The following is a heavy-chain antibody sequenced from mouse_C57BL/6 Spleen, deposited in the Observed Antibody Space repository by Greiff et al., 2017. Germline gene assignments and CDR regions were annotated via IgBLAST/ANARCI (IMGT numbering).Heavy chain of an antibody. CDR2: IHPNSGST. CDR3: ARFLAHYSHFAD. J-gene: IGHJ3*01. Sequence: VQLQQPGAELVKPGASVKLSCKASGYTFTSYWMHWVKQRPGQGLEWIGMIHPNSGSTNYNEKFKSKATLTVDKSSSTAYMQHSSLTSEDSAVYYCARFLAHYSHFADWGQGTLVTVSA. V-gene: IGHV1-64*01. CDR1: GYTFTSYW. D-gene: IGHD2-12*01.